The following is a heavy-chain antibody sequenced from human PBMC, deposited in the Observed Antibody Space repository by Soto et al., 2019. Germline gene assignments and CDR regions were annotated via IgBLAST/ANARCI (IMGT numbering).Heavy chain of an antibody. J-gene: IGHJ6*03. D-gene: IGHD3-10*01. CDR1: GYTFTYCS. V-gene: IGHV1-45*02. CDR3: ARVAGSNYYYYYMDV. Sequence: SVKVSCKASGYTFTYCSLHWLQQAPGQGLERMRWITLYNGNTNYAKKFQGRVTITRDTSLSTAYMELSSLRSEDTAVYYCARVAGSNYYYYYMDVWGKGTTVTVSS. CDR2: ITLYNGNT.